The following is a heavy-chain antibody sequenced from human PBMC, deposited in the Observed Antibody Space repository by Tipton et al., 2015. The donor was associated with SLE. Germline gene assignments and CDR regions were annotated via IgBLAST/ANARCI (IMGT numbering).Heavy chain of an antibody. CDR1: GYMFNIYW. CDR2: IYPTDSDI. CDR3: VRQDLTGTTFDY. V-gene: IGHV5-51*01. D-gene: IGHD1-1*01. Sequence: SGPEVKKPGESLKISCKGSGYMFNIYWIGWVRQMPGKGLEWMGIIYPTDSDIRYSPSFQGQVTISADRSISTAYLQWSTLKASDTAMYYCVRQDLTGTTFDYWGQGTLVTVSS. J-gene: IGHJ4*02.